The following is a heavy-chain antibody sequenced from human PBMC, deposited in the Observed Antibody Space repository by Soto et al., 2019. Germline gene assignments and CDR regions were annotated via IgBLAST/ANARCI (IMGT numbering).Heavy chain of an antibody. J-gene: IGHJ4*02. V-gene: IGHV1-8*01. Sequence: ASVKVSCKASGYTFTSYDINWVRQATGQGIEWMGWMNPNSGNTGYAQKFQGRVTMTRNTSISTAYMELSSLRSEDTAVYYCATDQFEQWLVLAYWGQGTLVTVSS. D-gene: IGHD6-19*01. CDR1: GYTFTSYD. CDR2: MNPNSGNT. CDR3: ATDQFEQWLVLAY.